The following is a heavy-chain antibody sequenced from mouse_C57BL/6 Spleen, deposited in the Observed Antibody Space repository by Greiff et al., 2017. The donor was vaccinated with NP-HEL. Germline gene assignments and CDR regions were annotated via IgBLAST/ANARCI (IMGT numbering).Heavy chain of an antibody. CDR1: GFSLSTFGMG. V-gene: IGHV8-8*01. J-gene: IGHJ4*01. CDR2: IWWDDDK. D-gene: IGHD1-3*01. CDR3: ARIGRGVVHIPYYYAMDY. Sequence: QVTLKESGPGILQPSQTLSLTCSFSGFSLSTFGMGVGWIRQPSGKGLEWLAHIWWDDDKYYNPALKSRLTISKDTSKNQIFLKIANVDTADTATYYCARIGRGVVHIPYYYAMDYWGQGTSVTVSS.